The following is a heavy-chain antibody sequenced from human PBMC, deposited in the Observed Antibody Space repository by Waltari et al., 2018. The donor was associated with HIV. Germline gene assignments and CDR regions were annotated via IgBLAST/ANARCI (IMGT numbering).Heavy chain of an antibody. CDR3: ARDPVYSGSSLVYYFDY. CDR1: GFTFSDYS. D-gene: IGHD6-6*01. CDR2: ISSSSSTI. J-gene: IGHJ4*02. Sequence: EVQLVESGGGLVQPGGSLRLSCAASGFTFSDYSMNWVRQAPGKGLGCVSYISSSSSTIYYADSVKGRFTISRDNAKNSLYLQMNSLRAEDTAVYYCARDPVYSGSSLVYYFDYWGQGTLVTVSS. V-gene: IGHV3-48*01.